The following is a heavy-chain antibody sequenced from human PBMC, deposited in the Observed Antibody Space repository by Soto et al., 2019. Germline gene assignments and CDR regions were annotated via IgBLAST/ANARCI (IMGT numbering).Heavy chain of an antibody. CDR2: IYHSGST. Sequence: SETLSLTCTVSGGSIRSYSWSWIRQPPGKGLEWIGYIYHSGSTYYNPSLKSRVTISVDRSKNQFSLKLSSVTAADTAVYYCARVSYGDGTDYWGQGTLVTVSS. CDR1: GGSIRSYS. V-gene: IGHV4-30-2*01. J-gene: IGHJ4*02. CDR3: ARVSYGDGTDY. D-gene: IGHD4-17*01.